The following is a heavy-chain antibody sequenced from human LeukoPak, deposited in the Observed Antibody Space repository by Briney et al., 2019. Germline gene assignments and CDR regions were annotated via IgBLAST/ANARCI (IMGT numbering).Heavy chain of an antibody. J-gene: IGHJ6*02. CDR3: ARDGYSYAMDV. CDR2: IKQDGSEK. CDR1: GFTFSSYW. V-gene: IGHV3-7*01. Sequence: GGSLRLSCAASGFTFSSYWMRWVRQAPGKGLEWVANIKQDGSEKYYVDSVKGRFTISRDNAKSSLYLQMNSLRADDTAVYYCARDGYSYAMDVCGQGTTVTVSS.